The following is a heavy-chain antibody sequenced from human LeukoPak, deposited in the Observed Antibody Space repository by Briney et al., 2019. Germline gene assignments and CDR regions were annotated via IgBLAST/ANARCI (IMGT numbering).Heavy chain of an antibody. CDR3: ARGLGVVVITTFFPSAFDI. Sequence: GGTLRLSCAASGFTFSSYGMSWVRQAPGKGLEWVSAISGSGGSTYYADSVKGRFTISRDNSKNTLYLQMNSLRAEDTAVYYCARGLGVVVITTFFPSAFDIWGQGTMVTVSS. D-gene: IGHD3-22*01. V-gene: IGHV3-23*01. J-gene: IGHJ3*02. CDR2: ISGSGGST. CDR1: GFTFSSYG.